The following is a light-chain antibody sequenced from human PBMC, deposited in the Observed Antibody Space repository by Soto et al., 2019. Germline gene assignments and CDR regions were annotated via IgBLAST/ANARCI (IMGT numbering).Light chain of an antibody. V-gene: IGLV4-69*01. CDR3: QTWGIGMQV. Sequence: QLVLTQSPSASASLGASVKLTCTLSSGYSSYTIAWHQQQPEKGPRYLMKLNSDGSHNKGDGIPDRFSGSSSGAERYLTISSLQSEDEADYYCQTWGIGMQVFGGGTKLTVL. CDR2: LNSDGSH. J-gene: IGLJ2*01. CDR1: SGYSSYT.